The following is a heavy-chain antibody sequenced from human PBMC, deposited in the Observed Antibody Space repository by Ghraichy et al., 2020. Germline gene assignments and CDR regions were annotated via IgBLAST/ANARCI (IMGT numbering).Heavy chain of an antibody. D-gene: IGHD3-9*01. V-gene: IGHV4-4*07. Sequence: SQTLSLTCTVSGGSLSDYYWTWIRQPAGRGLEWIGRIQSSGRTNSNPLLKSRVRMSVYTSKNHVSLGQGTLTAADTAVYYCSRSRLYYDVLTGYSPNYYYGMVVWCQGTTVTVSS. CDR1: GGSLSDYY. CDR2: IQSSGRT. J-gene: IGHJ6*02. CDR3: SRSRLYYDVLTGYSPNYYYGMVV.